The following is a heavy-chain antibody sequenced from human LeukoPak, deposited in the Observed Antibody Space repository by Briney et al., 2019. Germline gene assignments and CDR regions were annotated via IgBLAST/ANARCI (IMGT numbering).Heavy chain of an antibody. Sequence: SVKVSCKASGGTFTTHGISWVRQAPGQGLEWMGGIIPMFTSANLAQRFQGRVTITADKSTSTAYMELSSLRSEDTAVYYCARARGRYCSSTSCRLFDYWGQGTLVTVSS. CDR1: GGTFTTHG. J-gene: IGHJ4*02. V-gene: IGHV1-69*06. CDR3: ARARGRYCSSTSCRLFDY. CDR2: IIPMFTSA. D-gene: IGHD2-2*01.